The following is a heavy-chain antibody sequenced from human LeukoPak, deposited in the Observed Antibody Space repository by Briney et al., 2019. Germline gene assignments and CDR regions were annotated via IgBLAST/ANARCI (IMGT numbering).Heavy chain of an antibody. CDR2: ISGSGRDT. CDR1: GLTFPRYA. J-gene: IGHJ2*01. CDR3: AKWGDFWTGLNNWYFEL. V-gene: IGHV3-23*01. D-gene: IGHD3/OR15-3a*01. Sequence: GGSLRLSCAASGLTFPRYALAWVRQAPGRGLQWVSGISGSGRDTFYSDSVKGRFTISRDNSKNTHYLQMSSLTAEDTAVYCCAKWGDFWTGLNNWYFELWGRGTLATVSS.